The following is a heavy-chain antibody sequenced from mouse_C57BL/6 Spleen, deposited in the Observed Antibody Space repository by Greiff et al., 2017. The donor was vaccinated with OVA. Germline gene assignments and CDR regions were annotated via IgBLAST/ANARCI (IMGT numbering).Heavy chain of an antibody. CDR1: GYSITSGYD. J-gene: IGHJ1*03. CDR3: ARHYYGSSSWYFDV. V-gene: IGHV3-1*01. Sequence: VQLKESGPGMVKPSQSLSLTCTVTGYSITSGYDWHWIRHFPGNKLEWMGYISYSGSTNYNPSLKSRISITHDTSKNHFFLKLNSVTTEDTATYYCARHYYGSSSWYFDVWGTGTTVTVSS. CDR2: ISYSGST. D-gene: IGHD1-1*01.